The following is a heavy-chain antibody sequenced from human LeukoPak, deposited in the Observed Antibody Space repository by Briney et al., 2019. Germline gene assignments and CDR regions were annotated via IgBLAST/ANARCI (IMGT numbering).Heavy chain of an antibody. CDR2: IIPILGIA. V-gene: IGHV1-69*04. CDR3: VLWPYAGPEKAVGYYFDY. D-gene: IGHD3-10*01. CDR1: GGTFSSYA. Sequence: GASVKVSCKASGGTFSSYAISWVRQAPGQGLEWMGRIIPILGIANYAQKFQGRVTITADKSTSTAYMELSSLRSEDTAVYYCVLWPYAGPEKAVGYYFDYWGQGTLVTVSS. J-gene: IGHJ4*02.